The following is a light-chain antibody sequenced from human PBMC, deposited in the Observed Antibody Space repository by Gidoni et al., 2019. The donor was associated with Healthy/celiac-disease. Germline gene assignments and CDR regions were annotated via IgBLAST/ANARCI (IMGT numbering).Light chain of an antibody. J-gene: IGLJ1*01. Sequence: QSVLTQPPSVSGAPGPRVTIPCTGSSSNIGAGYDVHWYQQPPGTAPKLLIYGNSNRPSGVPDRFSGSKSGTSASLAITGLQAEDEADYYCQSYDSSLSGYVFGTGTKVTVL. CDR3: QSYDSSLSGYV. CDR2: GNS. CDR1: SSNIGAGYD. V-gene: IGLV1-40*01.